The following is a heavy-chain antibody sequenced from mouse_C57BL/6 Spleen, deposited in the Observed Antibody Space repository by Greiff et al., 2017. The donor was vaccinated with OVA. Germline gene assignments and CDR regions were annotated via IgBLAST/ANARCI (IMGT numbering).Heavy chain of an antibody. J-gene: IGHJ4*01. Sequence: VKLQQSGPELVKPGASVKLSCKASGYAFSSSWMNWVKQRPGKGLEWIGRIYPGDGDTNYNGKFKGKATLTADKSSSTAYMQLSSLTSEDSAVYFCASPLTTVVAPGAMDYWGQGTSVTVSS. CDR3: ASPLTTVVAPGAMDY. CDR2: IYPGDGDT. D-gene: IGHD1-1*01. CDR1: GYAFSSSW. V-gene: IGHV1-82*01.